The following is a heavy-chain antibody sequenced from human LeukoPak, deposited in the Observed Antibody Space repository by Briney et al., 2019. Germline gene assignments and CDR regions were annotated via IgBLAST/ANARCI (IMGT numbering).Heavy chain of an antibody. V-gene: IGHV3-48*01. CDR2: ISSSSSTI. J-gene: IGHJ1*01. D-gene: IGHD2-2*02. Sequence: GGSLRLSCAASGFTFSSYSMNWVRQAPGKGLEWVSYISSSSSTIYYADSVKGRFTISRDNAKNSLYLQMNSLRAEDTAVYYCAREPAWTYCSSTSCYRKPEYFQHWGQGTLVTVSS. CDR3: AREPAWTYCSSTSCYRKPEYFQH. CDR1: GFTFSSYS.